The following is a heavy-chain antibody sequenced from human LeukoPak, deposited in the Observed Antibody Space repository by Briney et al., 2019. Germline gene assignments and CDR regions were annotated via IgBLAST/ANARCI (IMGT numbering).Heavy chain of an antibody. Sequence: ASVKVSCKASGYTFTGYYMHGVRQAPGQGLEWMGWINPNSGGTNYAQKFQGRVTMTRDTSISTAYMELSRLRSDDTAVYYCARDYPYGSGSYYFDPWGQGNLVTVSS. J-gene: IGHJ5*02. CDR3: ARDYPYGSGSYYFDP. CDR2: INPNSGGT. CDR1: GYTFTGYY. V-gene: IGHV1-2*02. D-gene: IGHD3-10*01.